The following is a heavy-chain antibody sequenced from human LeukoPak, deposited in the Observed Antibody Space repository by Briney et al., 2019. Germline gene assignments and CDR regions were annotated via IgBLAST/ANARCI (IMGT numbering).Heavy chain of an antibody. V-gene: IGHV5-51*01. J-gene: IGHJ3*02. CDR1: GYSFTSYW. CDR3: APGIVVVHWYAFDI. D-gene: IGHD3-22*01. CDR2: IYPGDSDT. Sequence: GESLKISCNGSGYSFTSYWIGWVRQVPGKGLEWMGIIYPGDSDTRYSPSFQGQVTTSADKSISTAYLQWSSLKASDTAMYYCAPGIVVVHWYAFDIWGQGTMVTVSS.